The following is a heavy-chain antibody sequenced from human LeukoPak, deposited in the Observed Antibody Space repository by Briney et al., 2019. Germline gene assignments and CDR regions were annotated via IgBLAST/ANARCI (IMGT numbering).Heavy chain of an antibody. Sequence: SETLSLTCTVAGGSLSSYYWSWIRQPAGKGLEWIGCIYYSGSTNYNPSLKSRVTISVDTSKNQFSLKLSSVTAADTAVYYCARPNLDAFDFWGQGTMVTVSS. J-gene: IGHJ3*01. CDR3: ARPNLDAFDF. CDR2: IYYSGST. CDR1: GGSLSSYY. V-gene: IGHV4-59*12.